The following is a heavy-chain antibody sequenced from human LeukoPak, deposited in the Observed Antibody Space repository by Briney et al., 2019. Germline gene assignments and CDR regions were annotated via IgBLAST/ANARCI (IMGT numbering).Heavy chain of an antibody. D-gene: IGHD2-2*01. V-gene: IGHV3-33*06. Sequence: GRSLRLSCAASGFTFSSYGMHWVRQAPGKGLEWVAVIWYDGSNKYYADSVKGRFTISRDNSKNTLYLQMNSLRAEDTAVYYCAKPPAPYYYYGMDVWGQGTTVTVSS. CDR2: IWYDGSNK. J-gene: IGHJ6*02. CDR3: AKPPAPYYYYGMDV. CDR1: GFTFSSYG.